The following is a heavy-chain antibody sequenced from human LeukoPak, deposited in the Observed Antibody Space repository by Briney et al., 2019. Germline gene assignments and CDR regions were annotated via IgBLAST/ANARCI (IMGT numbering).Heavy chain of an antibody. V-gene: IGHV3-43D*03. J-gene: IGHJ4*02. Sequence: GGSLRLSCAASGFTFDDYAMHWVRQAPGKGLEWVSLISWDGGNIYYADSMKGRFTISRDNSKNSLYLQMNSLRTEDSAFYYCAKAAIRYITRWNNFDYWGQGTLVTVSS. CDR3: AKAAIRYITRWNNFDY. D-gene: IGHD1/OR15-1a*01. CDR1: GFTFDDYA. CDR2: ISWDGGNI.